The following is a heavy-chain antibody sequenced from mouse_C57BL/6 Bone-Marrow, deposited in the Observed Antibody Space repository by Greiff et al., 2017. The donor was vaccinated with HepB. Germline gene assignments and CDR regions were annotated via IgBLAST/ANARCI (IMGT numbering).Heavy chain of an antibody. Sequence: EVQLQQSGPELVKPGASVKISCKASGYTFTDYYMNWVKQSHGKSLEWIGDINPNNGGTSYNQKFKGKATLTVDKSSSTAYMELRSLTSEDSALYYCARLQYYFDYWGQGTTLTVSS. J-gene: IGHJ2*01. CDR3: ARLQYYFDY. CDR1: GYTFTDYY. CDR2: INPNNGGT. V-gene: IGHV1-26*01.